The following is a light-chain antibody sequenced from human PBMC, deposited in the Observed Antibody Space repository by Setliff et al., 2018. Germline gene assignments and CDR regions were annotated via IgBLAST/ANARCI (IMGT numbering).Light chain of an antibody. CDR1: QAIASG. Sequence: IQLTQSPSFVSASVGERVTISCRTSQAIASGLAWYQQKPGRAPKVLISGASNLESGVPSRFSGSGSGTDFTLTISGLQPEDFATYYCQQFKKFPLTFGGGTKVDIK. V-gene: IGKV1D-13*01. CDR2: GAS. CDR3: QQFKKFPLT. J-gene: IGKJ4*01.